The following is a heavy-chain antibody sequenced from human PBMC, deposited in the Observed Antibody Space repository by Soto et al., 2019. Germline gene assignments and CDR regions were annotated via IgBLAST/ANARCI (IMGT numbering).Heavy chain of an antibody. Sequence: QVQLVQSGAEVKKPGSSVKVSCKASGGTFSSYTISWVRQAPGQGLEWMGRIIPILGIANYAQKFQGRVTITADKPTSTAYMKLSSLRSEDTAVYYCARDPTGYHRNMDVWGKGTTVTVSS. CDR3: ARDPTGYHRNMDV. CDR2: IIPILGIA. CDR1: GGTFSSYT. D-gene: IGHD3-9*01. V-gene: IGHV1-69*08. J-gene: IGHJ6*03.